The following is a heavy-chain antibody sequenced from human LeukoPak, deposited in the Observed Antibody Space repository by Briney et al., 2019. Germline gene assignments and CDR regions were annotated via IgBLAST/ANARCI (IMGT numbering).Heavy chain of an antibody. D-gene: IGHD6-13*01. Sequence: SETLSHTCTVSGGSISSYYWSWIRQPAGKGLEWIGRIYTSGSTNYNPSLKSRVTMSVDTSKNQFSLKLSSVTAADTAVYYCAREGSSSWYRPGPSYYYYYGMDVWGQGTTVTVSS. CDR1: GGSISSYY. CDR3: AREGSSSWYRPGPSYYYYYGMDV. CDR2: IYTSGST. J-gene: IGHJ6*02. V-gene: IGHV4-4*07.